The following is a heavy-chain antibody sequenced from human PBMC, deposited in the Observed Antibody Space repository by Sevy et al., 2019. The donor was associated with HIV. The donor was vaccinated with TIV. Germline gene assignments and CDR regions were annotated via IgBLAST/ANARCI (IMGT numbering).Heavy chain of an antibody. CDR3: ARDGQFITMVRGVNGLDY. Sequence: GGSLRLSCAASGFTFSSYWMSWVRQAPGKGLEWVANIKQDGSEKYYVDYVKGRFTISRDNAKNSLYLQMNSLRAEDTAVYYCARDGQFITMVRGVNGLDYWGQGTLVTVSS. J-gene: IGHJ4*02. CDR1: GFTFSSYW. D-gene: IGHD3-10*01. V-gene: IGHV3-7*03. CDR2: IKQDGSEK.